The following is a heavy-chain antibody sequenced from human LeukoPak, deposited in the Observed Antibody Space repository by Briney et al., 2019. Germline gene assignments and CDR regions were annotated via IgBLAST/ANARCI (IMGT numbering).Heavy chain of an antibody. CDR3: AKDTAMVLGYFDY. CDR1: GFTFSSYA. J-gene: IGHJ4*02. D-gene: IGHD5-18*01. CDR2: ISGSGGST. V-gene: IGHV3-23*01. Sequence: PGGFLRLSCAASGFTFSSYAMSWVRQAPGKGLEWVSAISGSGGSTYYADSVKGRFTISRDNSKNTLYLQMNSLRAEDTAVYYCAKDTAMVLGYFDYWGQGTLVTVSS.